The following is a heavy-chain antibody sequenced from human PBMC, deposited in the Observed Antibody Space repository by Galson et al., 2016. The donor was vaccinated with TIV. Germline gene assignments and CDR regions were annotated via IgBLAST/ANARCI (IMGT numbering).Heavy chain of an antibody. CDR1: GYSFTSYY. Sequence: QSGAEVKKPGESLRISCKGSGYSFTSYYIIWVRQMPGKGLEWMGRIDPRGSYINYSPSFQVHVTISSDKSISTAYLQWNSLKASDSAIYYCARGVSTGSGWLDPWGQGTPVTVSS. J-gene: IGHJ5*02. CDR2: IDPRGSYI. V-gene: IGHV5-10-1*01. D-gene: IGHD5/OR15-5a*01. CDR3: ARGVSTGSGWLDP.